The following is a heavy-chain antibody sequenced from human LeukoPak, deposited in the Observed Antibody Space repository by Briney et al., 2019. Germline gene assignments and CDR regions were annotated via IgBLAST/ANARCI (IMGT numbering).Heavy chain of an antibody. CDR3: TTLNYDFWSGSHYFYYYMDV. V-gene: IGHV3-15*01. D-gene: IGHD3-3*01. J-gene: IGHJ6*03. CDR1: GFTFNNAW. Sequence: GGSLRLSCAAFGFTFNNAWMSWVRQAPGKGLEWVGRIKGKPDGGTTDYAAPVKGRFTVSRDDSKNMLYLQMNSLNTEDTAVYYCTTLNYDFWSGSHYFYYYMDVWGKGTTVTVPS. CDR2: IKGKPDGGTT.